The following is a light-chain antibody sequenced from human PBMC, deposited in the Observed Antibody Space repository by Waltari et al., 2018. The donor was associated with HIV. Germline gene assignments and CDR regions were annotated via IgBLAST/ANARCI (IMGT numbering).Light chain of an antibody. CDR1: QSVSNNY. V-gene: IGKV3-20*01. J-gene: IGKJ4*01. Sequence: EIVLTQSPGTLSLSPGERATLSCRASQSVSNNYLAWYQQKPGQAPRLLIYGASSRATGSPDRFSGSGSVTDFTLTISRLEPEDFAVYYCQQYGTSPLTFGGGTNVDMK. CDR2: GAS. CDR3: QQYGTSPLT.